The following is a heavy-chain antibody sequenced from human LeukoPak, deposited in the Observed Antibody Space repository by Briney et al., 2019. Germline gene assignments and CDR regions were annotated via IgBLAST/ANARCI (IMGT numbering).Heavy chain of an antibody. V-gene: IGHV3-30*03. CDR2: ISYDGSNK. D-gene: IGHD2-2*01. Sequence: PGGSLRLSCAASGFTFSSYGMHWVRQAPGKGLEWVAVISYDGSNKYYADSVKGRFTISRDNSKNTLSLQMNSLRAEDTAVYYCARGPSTSFDSWGQGTLVTVPS. J-gene: IGHJ4*02. CDR3: ARGPSTSFDS. CDR1: GFTFSSYG.